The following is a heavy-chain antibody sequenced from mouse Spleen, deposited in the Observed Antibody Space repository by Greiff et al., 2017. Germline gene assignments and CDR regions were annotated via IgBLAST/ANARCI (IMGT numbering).Heavy chain of an antibody. Sequence: EVMLVESGPELVKPGASVKMSCKASGYTFTDYNMHWVKQSHGKSLEWIGYINPNNGGTSYNQKFKGKATLTVNKSSSTAYMELRSLTSEDSAVYYCARRLESYCDGSFAYWGKGTLVTVSA. CDR1: GYTFTDYN. V-gene: IGHV1-22*01. CDR3: ARRLESYCDGSFAY. CDR2: INPNNGGT. J-gene: IGHJ3*01. D-gene: IGHD1-1*01.